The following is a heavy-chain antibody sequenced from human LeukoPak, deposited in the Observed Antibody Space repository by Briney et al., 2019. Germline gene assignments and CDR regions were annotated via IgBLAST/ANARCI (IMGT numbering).Heavy chain of an antibody. CDR2: ISHTGGSP. V-gene: IGHV3-23*01. Sequence: GGSLRLSCAASGITFSSYGMSWVRQVPGKGLEWVSSISHTGGSPYYADSVKGRFTVSRDNSKNTLYLQMNSLRAEDTAVYYCAKDHYDYVWGSYRYGFDYWGQGTLVTVSS. CDR3: AKDHYDYVWGSYRYGFDY. J-gene: IGHJ4*02. CDR1: GITFSSYG. D-gene: IGHD3-16*02.